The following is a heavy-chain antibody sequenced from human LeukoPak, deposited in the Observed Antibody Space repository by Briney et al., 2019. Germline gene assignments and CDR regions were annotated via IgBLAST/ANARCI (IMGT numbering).Heavy chain of an antibody. V-gene: IGHV6-1*01. D-gene: IGHD5-18*01. Sequence: SQTLSLTCGLSGDSVSSNYAAWNWIRQSPSRGLEWLGMTYFRSKWYNDYAVSVRSRIIITPETSRNQFSLQLNSVTPEDTAVYYCAKGSLEGGYGYCGQGSLVIVSS. CDR1: GDSVSSNYAA. CDR2: TYFRSKWYN. CDR3: AKGSLEGGYGY. J-gene: IGHJ4*02.